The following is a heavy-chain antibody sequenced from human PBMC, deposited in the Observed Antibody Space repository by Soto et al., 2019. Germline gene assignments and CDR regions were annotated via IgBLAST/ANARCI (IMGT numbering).Heavy chain of an antibody. D-gene: IGHD2-15*01. CDR3: ARGVGYCSGGSCYPVGWFDP. J-gene: IGHJ5*02. V-gene: IGHV4-31*03. Sequence: NPSETLSLTCTVSGGSISSGGYYWSWIRQHPGKGLEWIGYIYYSGSTYYNPSLKSRVTISVDTSKNQFSLKLSSVTAADTAVYYCARGVGYCSGGSCYPVGWFDPWGQGTLVTVSS. CDR2: IYYSGST. CDR1: GGSISSGGYY.